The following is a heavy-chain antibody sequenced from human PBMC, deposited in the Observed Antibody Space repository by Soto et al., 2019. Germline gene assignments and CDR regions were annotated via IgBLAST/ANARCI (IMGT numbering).Heavy chain of an antibody. CDR2: VLPISGST. J-gene: IGHJ4*01. CDR1: GGLISKYS. D-gene: IGHD5-12*01. V-gene: IGHV1-69*06. CDR3: ATIRVRGGPLRFED. Sequence: QVQLVQSGAEVRKPGSSVKVSCKTSGGLISKYSFNWVRQAPGQGLEWMGGVLPISGSTDYAQKFQGRLTITADRSTSTVYLELSRLRSEETANYYCATIRVRGGPLRFEDGGQGMLISVSS.